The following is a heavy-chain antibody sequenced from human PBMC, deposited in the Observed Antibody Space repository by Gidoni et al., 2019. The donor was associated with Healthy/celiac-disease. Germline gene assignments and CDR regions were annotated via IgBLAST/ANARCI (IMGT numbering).Heavy chain of an antibody. V-gene: IGHV4-4*07. D-gene: IGHD6-19*01. Sequence: QVQLQESGPGLVKPSETLSLTCTGSGGSISSSSWSWIRQPPGKGLEWIGRIYTSGSTNYNPSLKSRVTMSVDTSKNQFSLKLSSVTAADTAVYYCARDRPRYAVAGTPIEFDPWGQGTLVTVSS. J-gene: IGHJ5*02. CDR3: ARDRPRYAVAGTPIEFDP. CDR2: IYTSGST. CDR1: GGSISSSS.